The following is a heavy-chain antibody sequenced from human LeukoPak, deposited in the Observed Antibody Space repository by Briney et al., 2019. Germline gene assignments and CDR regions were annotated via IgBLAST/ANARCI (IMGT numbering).Heavy chain of an antibody. J-gene: IGHJ4*02. CDR3: ARNVNSPIVVVTAINYFDY. CDR2: INHSGST. D-gene: IGHD2-21*02. V-gene: IGHV4-34*01. Sequence: SETLSLTCAVYGGSFSGYYWSWIHQPPGKGLEWIGEINHSGSTNYNPSLKSRVTISVDTSKNQFSLKLSSVTAADTAVYYCARNVNSPIVVVTAINYFDYWGQGTLVTVSS. CDR1: GGSFSGYY.